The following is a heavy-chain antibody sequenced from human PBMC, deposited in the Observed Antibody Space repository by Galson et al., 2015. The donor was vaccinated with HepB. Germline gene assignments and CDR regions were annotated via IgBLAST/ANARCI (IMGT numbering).Heavy chain of an antibody. D-gene: IGHD2-8*01. CDR2: ISGSGDTV. V-gene: IGHV3-48*01. Sequence: SLRLSCAASGSALSVYSMNWVRQAPGQGLAWVSCISGSGDTVHYAHSVKGRFTISRDNATSSVFLQMDSLRAEDTGVYYCARERRILTRHLDYWGQGTLVTVSS. CDR1: GSALSVYS. CDR3: ARERRILTRHLDY. J-gene: IGHJ4*02.